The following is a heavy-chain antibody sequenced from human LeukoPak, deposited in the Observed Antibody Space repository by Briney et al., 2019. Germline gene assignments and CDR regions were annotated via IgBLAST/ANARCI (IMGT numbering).Heavy chain of an antibody. Sequence: GRSLRLSCAAFGITFSASWIGWVRQPPGKGMEWVANIKPDGSETFHVDSVKGRFAISRANAKNSLYLQMNGRRAEDTAVYYCASWGLWGQGTLVTVSS. CDR3: ASWGL. D-gene: IGHD3-16*01. J-gene: IGHJ4*02. CDR2: IKPDGSET. V-gene: IGHV3-7*05. CDR1: GITFSASW.